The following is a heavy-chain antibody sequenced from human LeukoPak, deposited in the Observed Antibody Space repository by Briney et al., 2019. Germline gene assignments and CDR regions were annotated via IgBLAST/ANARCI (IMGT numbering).Heavy chain of an antibody. CDR2: ISGSGGST. D-gene: IGHD3-22*01. J-gene: IGHJ5*02. CDR3: AKEEPDYYDQRGRGPTNWFDP. CDR1: GFTFSSYA. V-gene: IGHV3-23*01. Sequence: GGSLRLSCAASGFTFSSYAMSWVRQAAGKGLEWVSAISGSGGSTYYADSVKGRFTISRDNSKNTLYLQMNSLRAEDTAVYYCAKEEPDYYDQRGRGPTNWFDPWGQGTLVTVSS.